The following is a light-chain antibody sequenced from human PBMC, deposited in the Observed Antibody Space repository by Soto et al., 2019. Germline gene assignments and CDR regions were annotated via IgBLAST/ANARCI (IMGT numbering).Light chain of an antibody. CDR2: KAS. Sequence: DIQMTQSPSTLSASVGDRVTITCRASQSINSWLAWFQQKPGKAPKLLIYKASSLESGVPSRFSGSGSETAFTLTISSLQPDDFATYFCQQYNIYSWTFGQGTKVEI. CDR3: QQYNIYSWT. CDR1: QSINSW. V-gene: IGKV1-5*03. J-gene: IGKJ1*01.